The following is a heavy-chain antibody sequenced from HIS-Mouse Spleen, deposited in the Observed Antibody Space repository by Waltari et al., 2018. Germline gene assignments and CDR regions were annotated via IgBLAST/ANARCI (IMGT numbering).Heavy chain of an antibody. CDR3: AYGDYFDY. D-gene: IGHD4-17*01. CDR2: IYYSGST. V-gene: IGHV4-39*01. Sequence: LQLQESGPGLVKPSETLSLTCTVSGGSISSRSYYWGGSRQPPGQGLGWIGSIYYSGSTYYNPSLKSRVTISVDTSKNQFSLKLRSVTAADTAVYYCAYGDYFDYWGQGTLVTVSS. CDR1: GGSISSRSYY. J-gene: IGHJ4*02.